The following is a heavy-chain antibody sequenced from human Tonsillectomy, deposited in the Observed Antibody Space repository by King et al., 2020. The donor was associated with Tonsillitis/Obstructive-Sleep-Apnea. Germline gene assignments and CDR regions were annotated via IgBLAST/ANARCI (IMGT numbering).Heavy chain of an antibody. D-gene: IGHD3-10*01. J-gene: IGHJ4*02. CDR2: ISSSSTI. CDR3: AGWSVLVRGSYYFDY. CDR1: GFTFSSYS. V-gene: IGHV3-48*02. Sequence: EQLVQSGGGLVQPGGSLRLSCAASGFTFSSYSMNWVRQAPGKGLEWVSYISSSSTIYYADSVKGRFTISRDNAKNSLYLQMNSLRDEDTAVYYCAGWSVLVRGSYYFDYWGQGTLVTVSS.